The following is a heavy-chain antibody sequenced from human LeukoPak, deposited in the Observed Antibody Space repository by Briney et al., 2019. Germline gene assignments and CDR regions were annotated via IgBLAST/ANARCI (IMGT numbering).Heavy chain of an antibody. CDR3: ARVLLWFGELSVDY. CDR1: GGSISSGGYY. CDR2: IYYSGST. Sequence: SETLSLTCTVSGGSISSGGYYWSWIRQHPGRGLEWIGYIYYSGSTYYNPSLKSRVTISVDTSKNQFSLKLSSVTAADTAVYYCARVLLWFGELSVDYWGQGTLVTVSS. D-gene: IGHD3-10*01. J-gene: IGHJ4*02. V-gene: IGHV4-31*03.